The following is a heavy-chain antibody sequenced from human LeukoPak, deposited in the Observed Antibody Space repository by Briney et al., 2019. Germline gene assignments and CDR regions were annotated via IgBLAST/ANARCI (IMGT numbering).Heavy chain of an antibody. Sequence: GGSLRLSCAASGFTFSSYGMSWVRQAPEKGLEWVSSISGSVGTIYYADSVKGRFTISRDNSKNTLYLQMNNLRAEDSAVYYCAKGWAIDYWGQGTLVTVSS. D-gene: IGHD3-16*01. CDR3: AKGWAIDY. V-gene: IGHV3-23*01. CDR1: GFTFSSYG. J-gene: IGHJ4*02. CDR2: ISGSVGTI.